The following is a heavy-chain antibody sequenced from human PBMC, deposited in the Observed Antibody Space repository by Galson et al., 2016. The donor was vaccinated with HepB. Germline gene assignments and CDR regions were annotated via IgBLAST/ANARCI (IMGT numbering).Heavy chain of an antibody. J-gene: IGHJ4*02. CDR1: GFTFSDAA. CDR2: IRTEPFNYAT. Sequence: SLRLSCAASGFTFSDAAMYWVRQASGKGLGFVGRIRTEPFNYATIYGASVKGRFTISRDDSKSTVYLQMNSLKTEDSAVYYCTRQGKTSLAGTGFDYWGQGARVTVSS. V-gene: IGHV3-73*01. CDR3: TRQGKTSLAGTGFDY. D-gene: IGHD6-19*01.